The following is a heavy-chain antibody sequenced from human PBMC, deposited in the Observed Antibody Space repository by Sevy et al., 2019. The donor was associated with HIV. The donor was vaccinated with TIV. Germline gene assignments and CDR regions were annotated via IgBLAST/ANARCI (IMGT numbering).Heavy chain of an antibody. CDR2: INWNGGST. J-gene: IGHJ6*02. CDR3: AGVVVTSLGVDV. Sequence: GGSLRLSCAASGFTFDDYGMSWVRQAPGKGLEWVSGINWNGGSTGYADSVKGRFTISRDNAKNSLYLQMNSLRAEDTALYHCAGVVVTSLGVDVWGQGTTVTV. D-gene: IGHD2-15*01. V-gene: IGHV3-20*01. CDR1: GFTFDDYG.